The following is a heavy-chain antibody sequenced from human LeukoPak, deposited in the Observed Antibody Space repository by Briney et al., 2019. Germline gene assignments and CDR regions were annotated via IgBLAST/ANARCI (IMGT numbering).Heavy chain of an antibody. CDR1: GGTFSSYA. V-gene: IGHV1-69*13. Sequence: SVKVSCKASGGTFSSYAISWVRQAPGQGLEWMGGIIPIFGTANYAQKFQGRVTITADESTSTAYMELSSLRSEDTAVYYCASGYYYGSGSSDYWSQGTLVTVSS. J-gene: IGHJ4*02. CDR2: IIPIFGTA. CDR3: ASGYYYGSGSSDY. D-gene: IGHD3-10*01.